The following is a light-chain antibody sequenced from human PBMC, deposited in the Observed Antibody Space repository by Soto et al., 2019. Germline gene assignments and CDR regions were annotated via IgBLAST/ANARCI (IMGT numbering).Light chain of an antibody. V-gene: IGLV8-61*01. CDR3: VLYMRSGISV. J-gene: IGLJ2*01. Sequence: QAVVTQEPSSSGSPGGTVTLTCALTSASVSASNFPSWYQQTPGQAPRTLIYNTNTRSSGVPDRFSGSILGNRAALTITGAQADDESDYYCVLYMRSGISVFGGGTKVTVL. CDR1: SASVSASNF. CDR2: NTN.